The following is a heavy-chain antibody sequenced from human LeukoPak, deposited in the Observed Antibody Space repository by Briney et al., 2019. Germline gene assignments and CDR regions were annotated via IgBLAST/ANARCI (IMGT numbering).Heavy chain of an antibody. CDR2: IYNSWPT. V-gene: IGHV4-59*08. J-gene: IGHJ4*02. CDR1: GASISGYF. D-gene: IGHD2-8*02. CDR3: ARWWDHYGGGWGFDF. Sequence: SQTLSLTCTVSGASISGYFWSWVRQPPGKQLEWIGYIYNSWPTAYNPSLKSRVTLSADTSRNQFSLRLSSVTAADTAVYYCARWWDHYGGGWGFDFWGQGILVTVSS.